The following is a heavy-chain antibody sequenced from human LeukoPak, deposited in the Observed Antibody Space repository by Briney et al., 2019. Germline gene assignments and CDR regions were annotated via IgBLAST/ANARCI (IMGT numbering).Heavy chain of an antibody. J-gene: IGHJ6*02. D-gene: IGHD3-10*01. CDR2: ISAYNGNT. V-gene: IGHV1-18*01. CDR1: GYTFSSYG. CDR3: ARDPTPLGLLWFGESPRAYYYYGMDV. Sequence: ASVKVSCKASGYTFSSYGISWVRQAPGQGLEWMGWISAYNGNTNYAQKLQGRVTMTTDTSTSTAYMELRSLRSDDTAVYYCARDPTPLGLLWFGESPRAYYYYGMDVWGQGTTVTVSS.